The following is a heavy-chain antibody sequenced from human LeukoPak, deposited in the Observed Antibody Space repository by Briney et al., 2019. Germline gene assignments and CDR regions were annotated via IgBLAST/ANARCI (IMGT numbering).Heavy chain of an antibody. CDR3: ARDGNEYSSSSWFDP. CDR1: GGTFSSYA. Sequence: SVKVSCKASGGTFSSYAISWVRQAPGQGLEWMGGIIPIFGTANYAQKFQGRVTITTDESTSAAYMELSSLRSEDTAVYYCARDGNEYSSSSWFDPWGQGTLVTVSS. V-gene: IGHV1-69*05. J-gene: IGHJ5*02. CDR2: IIPIFGTA. D-gene: IGHD6-6*01.